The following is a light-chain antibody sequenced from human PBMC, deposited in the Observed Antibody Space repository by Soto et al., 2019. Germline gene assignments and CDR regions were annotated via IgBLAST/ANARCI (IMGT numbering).Light chain of an antibody. CDR3: QQSFSPLWT. J-gene: IGKJ1*01. V-gene: IGKV1-39*01. Sequence: DIQMTQSPSSLSASVGDRVTITCRASQSISNYLNWYQQKPGKAPKLLIYAASSMQSGVPSRFRGIGSETDFTLTISSLQPDDSATYYCQQSFSPLWTFGQGTKVEV. CDR2: AAS. CDR1: QSISNY.